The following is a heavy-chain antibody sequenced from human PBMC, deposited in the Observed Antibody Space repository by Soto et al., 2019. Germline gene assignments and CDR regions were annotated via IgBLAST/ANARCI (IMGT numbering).Heavy chain of an antibody. D-gene: IGHD3-22*01. CDR1: GYTFTSYA. Sequence: ASVKVSCKASGYTFTSYAMHWVRQAPGQRLEWMGWINAGNGNTKYSQKFQGRVTITRDTSASTAYMELSSLRSEDTAVYYCARVGSYDSSGAHWFDPWGQGTLVTV. V-gene: IGHV1-3*01. J-gene: IGHJ5*02. CDR3: ARVGSYDSSGAHWFDP. CDR2: INAGNGNT.